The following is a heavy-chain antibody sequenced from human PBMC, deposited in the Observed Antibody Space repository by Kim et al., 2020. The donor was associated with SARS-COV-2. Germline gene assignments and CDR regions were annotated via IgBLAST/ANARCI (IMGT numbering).Heavy chain of an antibody. D-gene: IGHD2-21*02. CDR2: ISSGSSYI. CDR1: GFTFNRYS. V-gene: IGHV3-21*01. CDR3: AGDIKTDFYESTASNY. J-gene: IGHJ4*02. Sequence: GGSLRLSCAASGFTFNRYSMNWVRQAPGEGLEWVSFISSGSSYIYYVDLLKGRITVSRDNAKNLLYLQMDSLRAEDTAVYYCAGDIKTDFYESTASNYWGQGPLLTVSS.